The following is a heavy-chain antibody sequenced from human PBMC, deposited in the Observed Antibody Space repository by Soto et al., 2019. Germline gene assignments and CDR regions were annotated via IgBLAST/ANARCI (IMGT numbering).Heavy chain of an antibody. CDR2: INPSGGST. Sequence: ASVKVSCKASGYTFTSYHMHWVRQAPGQGLEWMGIINPSGGSTSYAQKFQGRVTMTRDTSTSTVYMELSSLRSEDTAVYYCARWVPGIAAAGTGFDYWGQGTLVTVSS. V-gene: IGHV1-46*01. CDR3: ARWVPGIAAAGTGFDY. CDR1: GYTFTSYH. J-gene: IGHJ4*02. D-gene: IGHD6-13*01.